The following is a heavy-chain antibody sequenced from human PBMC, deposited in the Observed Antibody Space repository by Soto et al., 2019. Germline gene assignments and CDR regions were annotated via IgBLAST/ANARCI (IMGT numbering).Heavy chain of an antibody. D-gene: IGHD2-2*01. CDR2: ISAYNGNT. V-gene: IGHV1-18*01. CDR1: GYTFTSYG. CDR3: AKAGGSGILVRWFDP. J-gene: IGHJ5*02. Sequence: GASVKVACKASGYTFTSYGISWVRLAPGQGLEWMGWISAYNGNTNYAQKLQGRVTMTTDTSTSTAYMELRSLRSDDTAVYYCAKAGGSGILVRWFDPWGQGTLVTVSS.